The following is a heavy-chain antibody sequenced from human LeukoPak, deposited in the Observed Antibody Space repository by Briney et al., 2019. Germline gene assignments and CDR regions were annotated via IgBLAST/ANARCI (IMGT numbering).Heavy chain of an antibody. CDR2: ISSGGSTM. Sequence: KPGGSLRLSCAASGFTFSDYYMSWIRQAPGKGLEWVAYISSGGSTMFYADSVRGRFTVSRDNAKDSLYLQMASLRVADTAVYYCATSLCYLTGCSFANWGQGTLVTVSS. D-gene: IGHD2-15*01. CDR1: GFTFSDYY. V-gene: IGHV3-11*04. J-gene: IGHJ4*02. CDR3: ATSLCYLTGCSFAN.